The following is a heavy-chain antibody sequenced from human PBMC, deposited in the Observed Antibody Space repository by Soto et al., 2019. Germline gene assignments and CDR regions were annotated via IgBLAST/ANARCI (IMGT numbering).Heavy chain of an antibody. CDR3: VRDGTKTLRDWFDP. V-gene: IGHV4-4*07. CDR1: GASISGFY. Sequence: PSETLSLTCTVSGASISGFYWSWIRKSAGKGLEWIGRIYATGTTDYNPSLKSRVMMSVDTSKKQFSLKLRSVTAADTAVYYCVRDGTKTLRDWFDPWGPGISVTVSP. J-gene: IGHJ5*02. D-gene: IGHD1-1*01. CDR2: IYATGTT.